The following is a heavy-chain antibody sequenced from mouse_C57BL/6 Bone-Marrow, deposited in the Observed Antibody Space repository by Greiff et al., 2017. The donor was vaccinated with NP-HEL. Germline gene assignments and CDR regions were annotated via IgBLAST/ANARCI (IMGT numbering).Heavy chain of an antibody. J-gene: IGHJ3*01. D-gene: IGHD3-2*02. CDR3: ARWDSSGLPFAY. Sequence: VQLQQSGAELARPGASVKLSCKASGYTFTSYGISWVKQRTGQGLEWIGEIYPRSGNTYYNEKFKGKATLTADKSSSTAYMALRSLTSEDSAVYFCARWDSSGLPFAYWGQGTLVTVSA. CDR1: GYTFTSYG. CDR2: IYPRSGNT. V-gene: IGHV1-81*01.